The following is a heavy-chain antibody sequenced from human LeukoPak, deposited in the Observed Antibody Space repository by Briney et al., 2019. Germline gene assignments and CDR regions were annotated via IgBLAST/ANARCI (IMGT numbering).Heavy chain of an antibody. CDR2: ISYDGSNK. J-gene: IGHJ6*02. D-gene: IGHD4-11*01. Sequence: GRSLRLSCAASGFTFSSYGMHWVRQAPGKGLEWVAVISYDGSNKYYADSVKGRFTISRDNSKNTLYLQMNSLRAEDTAVHYCARATSYSNYGMDVWGQGTTVTVSS. CDR1: GFTFSSYG. CDR3: ARATSYSNYGMDV. V-gene: IGHV3-30*03.